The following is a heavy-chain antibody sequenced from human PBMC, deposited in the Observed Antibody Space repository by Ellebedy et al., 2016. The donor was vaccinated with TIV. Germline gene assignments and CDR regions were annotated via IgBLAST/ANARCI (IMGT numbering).Heavy chain of an antibody. J-gene: IGHJ4*02. Sequence: GESPKISCVASGFRLSTHGMHWVRQAPGKGLEWVAFKRFDGRMEYNGDSVKGRFIISRDVSKNTLYLQMNRLRAEDTAMYYCTRETNSPPGAVAGTGFDCWGQGTLVIVSS. V-gene: IGHV3-30*02. CDR1: GFRLSTHG. D-gene: IGHD6-19*01. CDR2: KRFDGRME. CDR3: TRETNSPPGAVAGTGFDC.